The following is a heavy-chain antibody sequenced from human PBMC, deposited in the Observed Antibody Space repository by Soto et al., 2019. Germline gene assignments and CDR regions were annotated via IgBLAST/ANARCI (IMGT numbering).Heavy chain of an antibody. CDR2: IYYSGST. Sequence: SETLSLTCTVSGGSISSYYWSWIRQPPGKGLEWIGYIYYSGSTNYNPSLKSRVTISVDTSKNQFSLKLSSVTAADTAVYYCARHAGYCSSTSCPREYNWFDPWGQGTLVTVS. J-gene: IGHJ5*02. CDR3: ARHAGYCSSTSCPREYNWFDP. V-gene: IGHV4-59*08. D-gene: IGHD2-2*01. CDR1: GGSISSYY.